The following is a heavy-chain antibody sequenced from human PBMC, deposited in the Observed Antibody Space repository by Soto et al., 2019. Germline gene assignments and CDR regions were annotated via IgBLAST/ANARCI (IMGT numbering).Heavy chain of an antibody. Sequence: QAQLVESGGGVVQPGTSLRLSCAASGFTISTHGMHWVRQAPGKGLEWLANIWYDGSNKFYAESVKGRFSISKDTSKNTLYLQMSSLRAEDTAVYYCAAATTWNFHFAYWGQGTQVTVSS. CDR1: GFTISTHG. V-gene: IGHV3-33*03. D-gene: IGHD1-7*01. CDR3: AAATTWNFHFAY. J-gene: IGHJ4*02. CDR2: IWYDGSNK.